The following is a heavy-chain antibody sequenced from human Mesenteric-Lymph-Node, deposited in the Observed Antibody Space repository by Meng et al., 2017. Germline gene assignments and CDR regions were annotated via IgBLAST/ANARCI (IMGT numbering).Heavy chain of an antibody. CDR2: ISYDVNNK. CDR1: GFTFSSYA. J-gene: IGHJ4*02. Sequence: GGSLRLSCAASGFTFSSYAIHWVRQAPGKGLEWVAFISYDVNNKYYADSVKGRFTISRDNSKNTLYLQMNSLRAEDTAVYYCARAHGDYSGGFDYWGQGTLVTVSS. V-gene: IGHV3-30*04. CDR3: ARAHGDYSGGFDY. D-gene: IGHD4-17*01.